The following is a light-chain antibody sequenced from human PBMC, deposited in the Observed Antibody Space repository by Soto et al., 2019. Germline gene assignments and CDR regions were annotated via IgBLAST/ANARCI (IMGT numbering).Light chain of an antibody. Sequence: EIVLTQSPGTLSLSPGARATLSCRASQSVSSSYLAWYQQKPDQAPRLLIYGASSRATGIPDRFSGSGSGTDFTLTISRLEPEDFAVYYCQQYGSSPTFGQGTKVEIK. J-gene: IGKJ1*01. V-gene: IGKV3-20*01. CDR1: QSVSSSY. CDR3: QQYGSSPT. CDR2: GAS.